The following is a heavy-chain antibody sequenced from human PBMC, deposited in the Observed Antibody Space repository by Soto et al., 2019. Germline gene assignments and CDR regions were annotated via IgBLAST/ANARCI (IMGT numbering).Heavy chain of an antibody. V-gene: IGHV1-18*01. CDR1: GYTFTSDG. D-gene: IGHD3-9*01. CDR2: ISAYNGNT. J-gene: IGHJ3*02. Sequence: QVQLVQSGAEVKKPGASVKVSCKASGYTFTSDGISWVRQAPGQGLEWMGWISAYNGNTNYAQKLQGRVTMTTDTSTSTAYMELRSLRSDDTAVYYCARERDPYYDILADDAFDIWGQGTMVTVSS. CDR3: ARERDPYYDILADDAFDI.